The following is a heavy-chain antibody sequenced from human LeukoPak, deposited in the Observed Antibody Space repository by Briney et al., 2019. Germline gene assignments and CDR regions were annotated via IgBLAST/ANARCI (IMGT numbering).Heavy chain of an antibody. Sequence: ASVKVSCKASGYTFNAYGMHWVRQAPGQGLQWMGWINPDSGGTNYAQNFQGRVTMTRDTSISTAYMELSRLRSDETAVYYCARDTGGSLGFDYWGQGTLVTVSS. J-gene: IGHJ4*02. CDR1: GYTFNAYG. CDR2: INPDSGGT. V-gene: IGHV1-2*02. D-gene: IGHD2-8*02. CDR3: ARDTGGSLGFDY.